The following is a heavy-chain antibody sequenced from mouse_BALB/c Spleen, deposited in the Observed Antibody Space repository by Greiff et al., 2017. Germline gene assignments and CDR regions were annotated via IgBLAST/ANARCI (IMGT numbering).Heavy chain of an antibody. CDR1: GYTFTSYW. D-gene: IGHD2-1*01. V-gene: IGHV1-7*01. J-gene: IGHJ1*01. CDR2: INPSTGYT. Sequence: VQLQQSGAELAKPGASVKMSCKASGYTFTSYWMHWVKQRPGQGLEWIGYINPSTGYTEYNQKFKDKATLTADKSSSTAYMQLSSLTSEDTAVYYCARGNCYWYFDVWGAGTTVTVSS. CDR3: ARGNCYWYFDV.